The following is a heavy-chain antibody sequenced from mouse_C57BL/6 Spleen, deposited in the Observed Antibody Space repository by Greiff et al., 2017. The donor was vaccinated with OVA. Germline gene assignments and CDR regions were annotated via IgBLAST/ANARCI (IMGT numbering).Heavy chain of an antibody. CDR2: INPCNGGT. CDR1: GYTFTSYW. D-gene: IGHD2-3*01. CDR3: VSFYDDYDAAWFAY. Sequence: QVQLQQPGTELVKPGASVKLSCKASGYTFTSYWMHWVKQRPGQGLEWIGNINPCNGGTNYNEKFKGKATLTVDKSSSTAYMQLSSLTSEDSAVYYGVSFYDDYDAAWFAYWGQGTLVTVSA. J-gene: IGHJ3*01. V-gene: IGHV1-53*01.